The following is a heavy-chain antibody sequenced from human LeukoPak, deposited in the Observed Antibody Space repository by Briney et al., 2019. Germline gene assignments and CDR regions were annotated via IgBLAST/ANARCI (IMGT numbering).Heavy chain of an antibody. CDR3: AADGGVVISGYYYYGMDV. CDR2: IVVGSGNT. CDR1: GFTFTSSA. J-gene: IGHJ6*02. Sequence: ASVKVSCKASGFTFTSSAMQWVRQARGQRLEWIGWIVVGSGNTNYAQKFQERVTITRDMSTSTAYMELSSLRSEDTAVYHCAADGGVVISGYYYYGMDVWGQGTTVTVSS. V-gene: IGHV1-58*02. D-gene: IGHD3-3*01.